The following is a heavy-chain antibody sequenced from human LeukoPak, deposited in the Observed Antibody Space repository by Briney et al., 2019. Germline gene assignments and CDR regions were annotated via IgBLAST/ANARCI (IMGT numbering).Heavy chain of an antibody. CDR2: IRASGGST. J-gene: IGHJ4*02. D-gene: IGHD3-22*01. V-gene: IGHV3-23*01. Sequence: QTGGSLRLSSAASGLTFSSYSMTWVRQAPGKGLEWVSTIRASGGSTFYADSVKGRFIISRDNSKNTVLLQMDNRRAEDTALYYCAKGGYDSSFQYWGQGTLVTVSS. CDR1: GLTFSSYS. CDR3: AKGGYDSSFQY.